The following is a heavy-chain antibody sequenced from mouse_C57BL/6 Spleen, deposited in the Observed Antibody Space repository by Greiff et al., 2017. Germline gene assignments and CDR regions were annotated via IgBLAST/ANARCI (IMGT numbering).Heavy chain of an antibody. CDR3: ARKGLLPLDY. Sequence: QVQLKQSGAELVMPGASVKLSCKASGYTFTSYWMHWVKQRPGQGLEWIGEIDPSDSYTNYNQKFKGKSTLTVDKSSSTAYMQLSSLTSEDSAVYYCARKGLLPLDYWGQGTTLTVSS. J-gene: IGHJ2*01. CDR2: IDPSDSYT. V-gene: IGHV1-69*01. D-gene: IGHD3-3*01. CDR1: GYTFTSYW.